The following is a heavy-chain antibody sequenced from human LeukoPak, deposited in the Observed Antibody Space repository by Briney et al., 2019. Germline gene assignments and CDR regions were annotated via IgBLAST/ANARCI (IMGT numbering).Heavy chain of an antibody. CDR1: GFTFSSYS. CDR2: ISSSSSYI. CDR3: ARATQYCSGGSCYDTWFDP. D-gene: IGHD2-15*01. Sequence: KPGGPLRLSCAASGFTFSSYSINWVRQAPGKGLEWVSSISSSSSYIYYADSVKGRSTISRDNAKNSLYLQMNSLRAEDTAVYYCARATQYCSGGSCYDTWFDPWGRGTLVTVSS. V-gene: IGHV3-21*01. J-gene: IGHJ5*02.